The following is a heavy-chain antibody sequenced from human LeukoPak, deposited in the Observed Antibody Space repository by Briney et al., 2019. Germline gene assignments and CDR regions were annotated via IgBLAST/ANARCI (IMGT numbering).Heavy chain of an antibody. CDR3: ATLFMYPTSDYGPPDY. CDR2: IYTSGNT. Sequence: SETLSLTCTVSGGSISSYYWSWIRQPAGKGLEWIGRIYTSGNTKYNPSLKSRVTLSVVTSKNQFSLKLSSVTAADTAVYYCATLFMYPTSDYGPPDYWGQGTLVTVSS. D-gene: IGHD3-22*01. J-gene: IGHJ4*02. V-gene: IGHV4-4*07. CDR1: GGSISSYY.